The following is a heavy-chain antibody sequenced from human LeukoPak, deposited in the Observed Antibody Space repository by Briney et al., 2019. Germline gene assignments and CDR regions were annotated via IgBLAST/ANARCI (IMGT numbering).Heavy chain of an antibody. CDR1: GCTFSSYS. D-gene: IGHD5-12*01. CDR3: ARRFTLDSGYDVSYYYDMEG. J-gene: IGHJ6*04. Sequence: GGPLTLSCAASGCTFSSYSMNWVRQPPGQGLEWVSSISSSTSYIYYADSVKGRFTISRDNAKNSLYLQMNSLRAEDTAVYYCARRFTLDSGYDVSYYYDMEGWGKGATVTV. CDR2: ISSSTSYI. V-gene: IGHV3-21*01.